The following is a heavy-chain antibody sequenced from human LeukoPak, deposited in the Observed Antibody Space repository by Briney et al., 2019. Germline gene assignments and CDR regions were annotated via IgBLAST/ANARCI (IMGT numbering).Heavy chain of an antibody. CDR1: GYTFSSYT. CDR2: INPNSGGT. CDR3: ARAGLPIFYYYMDV. D-gene: IGHD5-12*01. Sequence: ASVKVSCKASGYTFSSYTLSWLRQPPGQGLEWMGWINPNSGGTNYAQKFQGRVTMTRDTSINTAYMELSRLRSDDTAVYYCARAGLPIFYYYMDVWGKGTTVTISS. J-gene: IGHJ6*03. V-gene: IGHV1-2*02.